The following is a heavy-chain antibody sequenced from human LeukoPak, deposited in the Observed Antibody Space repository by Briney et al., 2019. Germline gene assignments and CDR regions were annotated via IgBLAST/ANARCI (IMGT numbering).Heavy chain of an antibody. Sequence: ASVKVSCKASGYTFTSYYMHWVRQAPGQGLEWMGIINPSGGSTSYAQKFQGRVTMTRDTSTSTVYMELSSLRAEDTALYYCAKSLGYCSSTSSCPVDYWGQGTLVTVSS. V-gene: IGHV1-46*01. CDR1: GYTFTSYY. D-gene: IGHD2-2*01. CDR3: AKSLGYCSSTSSCPVDY. CDR2: INPSGGST. J-gene: IGHJ4*02.